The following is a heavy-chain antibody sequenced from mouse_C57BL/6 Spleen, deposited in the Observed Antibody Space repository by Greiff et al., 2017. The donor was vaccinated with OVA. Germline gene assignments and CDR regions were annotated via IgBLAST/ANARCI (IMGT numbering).Heavy chain of an antibody. CDR1: GFTFSSYA. CDR3: ARDWDVRMDY. D-gene: IGHD4-1*01. Sequence: EVQLVESGGGLVKPGGSLKLSCAASGFTFSSYAMSWVRQTPEKRLEWVATISDGGSYTYYPDNVKGRFTISRDNAKNNLYLQMSHLKSEDTAMYYCARDWDVRMDYWGQGTSVTVSS. V-gene: IGHV5-4*01. J-gene: IGHJ4*01. CDR2: ISDGGSYT.